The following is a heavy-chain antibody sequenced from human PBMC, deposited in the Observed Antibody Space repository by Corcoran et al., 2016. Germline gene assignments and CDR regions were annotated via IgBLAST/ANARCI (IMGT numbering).Heavy chain of an antibody. CDR3: AVVEVGYFDP. J-gene: IGHJ5*02. CDR2: IYYSGST. V-gene: IGHV4-39*01. D-gene: IGHD2-15*01. Sequence: QLQLQESGPGLVKPSETLSLTCTVSGGSISSSSYYWGWIRQPPGKGLEWTGSIYYSGSTYYNPSLKSRVTISVDTSKNQFSLKLSSVTAADTAVYYCAVVEVGYFDPWGQGTLVTVSS. CDR1: GGSISSSSYY.